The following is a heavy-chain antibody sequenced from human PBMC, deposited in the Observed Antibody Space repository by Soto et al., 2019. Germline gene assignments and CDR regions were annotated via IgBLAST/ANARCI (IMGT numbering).Heavy chain of an antibody. V-gene: IGHV6-1*01. D-gene: IGHD3-22*01. CDR1: GDSVSSNRAA. CDR2: TYYRSKWKN. CDR3: VRHVDRSFDY. Sequence: SQTRSLTCVIPGDSVSSNRAAWNWVRQSPSRGLEWLGRTYYRSKWKNDYALSVNSRITINPDTSKNQFSLQLNSVTPEDTDVYSCVRHVDRSFDYWGQGTLVTASS. J-gene: IGHJ4*01.